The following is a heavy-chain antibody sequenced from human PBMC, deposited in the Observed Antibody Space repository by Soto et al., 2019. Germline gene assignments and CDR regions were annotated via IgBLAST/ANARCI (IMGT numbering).Heavy chain of an antibody. Sequence: QLQLQESGSGLVKPSQTLSLTCAVSGGSISSGGYSWSWIRQPPGKGLEWIGYIYHSGSTYYNPSLKSRVTISVDRSKNQFFLKLSSVTAADTAVYYCARGPDIVLVPAAEGNWFDPWGQGTLVTVSS. D-gene: IGHD2-2*01. CDR2: IYHSGST. J-gene: IGHJ5*02. V-gene: IGHV4-30-2*01. CDR1: GGSISSGGYS. CDR3: ARGPDIVLVPAAEGNWFDP.